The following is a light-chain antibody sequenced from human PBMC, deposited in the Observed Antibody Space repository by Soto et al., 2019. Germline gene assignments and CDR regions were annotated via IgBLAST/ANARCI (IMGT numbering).Light chain of an antibody. V-gene: IGLV2-11*01. Sequence: QSVLTQPRSVSGSPGQSVTISCTGTSSDVGGYNFVSWYQQYPGKAPKLIIYDVSKRPSVVPDRFSGSKSGNTASLTISGLQADDETDYYCCSYAGSYPLWVFGGGTKVTVL. CDR1: SSDVGGYNF. J-gene: IGLJ3*02. CDR3: CSYAGSYPLWV. CDR2: DVS.